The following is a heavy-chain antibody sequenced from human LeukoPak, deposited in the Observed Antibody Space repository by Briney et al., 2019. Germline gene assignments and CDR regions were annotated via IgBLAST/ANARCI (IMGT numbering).Heavy chain of an antibody. CDR1: GGSISSSSYY. CDR3: ARDSSSSWPFDY. Sequence: SETLSLTCTVSGGSISSSSYYWGWIRQPPVKGLEWIGSIYYSGSTYYNPSLKSRVTISVDTSKNQFSLKLSSVTAADTAVYYCARDSSSSWPFDYWGQGTLVTVSS. J-gene: IGHJ4*02. D-gene: IGHD6-13*01. CDR2: IYYSGST. V-gene: IGHV4-39*07.